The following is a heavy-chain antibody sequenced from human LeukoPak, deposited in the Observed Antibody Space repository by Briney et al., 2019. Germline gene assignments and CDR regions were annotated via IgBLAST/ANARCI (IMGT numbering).Heavy chain of an antibody. CDR2: INPSGGST. J-gene: IGHJ4*02. CDR3: ARVASRTTYYYDSSGYYPPDY. V-gene: IGHV1-46*01. CDR1: GYTFTSYY. D-gene: IGHD3-22*01. Sequence: ASVKVSCKASGYTFTSYYMHWVRQAPGQGLEWMGIINPSGGSTSYAQKFQGRVTMTRDTSTSTVYMELSSLRSEDTAVYYCARVASRTTYYYDSSGYYPPDYWGQGTLVTVSS.